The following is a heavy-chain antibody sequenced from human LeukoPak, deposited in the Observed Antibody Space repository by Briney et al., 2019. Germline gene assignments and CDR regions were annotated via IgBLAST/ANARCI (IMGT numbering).Heavy chain of an antibody. J-gene: IGHJ3*02. CDR3: TRVRNSNNWWGAFDI. CDR1: GYTFDTSS. V-gene: IGHV1-18*01. Sequence: ASVKVSCKAFGYTFDTSSITWVRQAPGQRLEWMGWISPRSGNKQYARGVQGRVTMTTDTSRSTADMELKSLRPDDTAVYYCTRVRNSNNWWGAFDIWGQGTMVTVSS. CDR2: ISPRSGNK. D-gene: IGHD1-1*01.